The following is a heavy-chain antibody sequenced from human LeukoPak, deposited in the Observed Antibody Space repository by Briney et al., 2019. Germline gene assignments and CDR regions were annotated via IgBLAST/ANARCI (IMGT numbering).Heavy chain of an antibody. V-gene: IGHV1-2*02. J-gene: IGHJ4*02. Sequence: GASVKVSCKASGYTFINYYMHWVRQAPGQSLEWMGWINPKSGDTNYAQKFLGRVTMTRDTSISSAYMELNTLRSDDTAMYYCVPSNSFEYYFDYWGQGTLVTVSS. D-gene: IGHD3-16*01. CDR2: INPKSGDT. CDR1: GYTFINYY. CDR3: VPSNSFEYYFDY.